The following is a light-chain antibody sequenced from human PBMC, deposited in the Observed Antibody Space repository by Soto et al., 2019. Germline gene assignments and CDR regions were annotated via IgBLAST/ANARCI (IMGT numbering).Light chain of an antibody. V-gene: IGKV1-12*01. CDR1: QGIRRW. CDR2: AAS. J-gene: IGKJ4*01. CDR3: QQADSFPLT. Sequence: DIQMTQSPSSVSASVGDRVTITCRASQGIRRWLDWYQQKPGKAPKLLIYAASSLQSGVQSRFSGSGSGTDFTLTISSLQPEDFAPYFCQQADSFPLTFGGGTKVEIK.